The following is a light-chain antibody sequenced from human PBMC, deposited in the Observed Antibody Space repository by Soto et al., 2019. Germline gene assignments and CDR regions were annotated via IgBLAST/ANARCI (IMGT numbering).Light chain of an antibody. V-gene: IGKV3-20*01. CDR1: QSVSSSY. CDR2: GTA. Sequence: EIVLTQSPGTLSLSPGERATLSCRASQSVSSSYLAWYQQKPGQAPRLLIYGTASRATGIPDRFSGSGSGTHFTLNIRRLEPEDFAVYYCQQYASSPLTFGPRTQVAIK. CDR3: QQYASSPLT. J-gene: IGKJ3*01.